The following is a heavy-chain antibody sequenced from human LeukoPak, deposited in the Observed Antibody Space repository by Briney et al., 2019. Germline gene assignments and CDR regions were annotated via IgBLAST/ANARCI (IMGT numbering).Heavy chain of an antibody. CDR2: IYYSGST. CDR3: ARLTKNDSGSFRFGKKKRGYMDV. V-gene: IGHV4-59*12. CDR1: SGSITNYY. J-gene: IGHJ6*03. D-gene: IGHD3-10*01. Sequence: SETLSLTCTVSSGSITNYYWSWIRQPPGKGLEWIGFIYYSGSTNYNPSLKSRVTISVDTSKNQFSLKLSSVTAADTAVYYCARLTKNDSGSFRFGKKKRGYMDVWGKGTTVTISS.